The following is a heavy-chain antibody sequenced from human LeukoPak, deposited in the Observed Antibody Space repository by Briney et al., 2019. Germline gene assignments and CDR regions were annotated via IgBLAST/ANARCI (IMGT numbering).Heavy chain of an antibody. V-gene: IGHV4-31*03. J-gene: IGHJ6*03. Sequence: SQTLSLTCTVSGGTISSGGYYWSWIRQHPGKGLEWIGYIYYSGSTYYNPSLKSRVTISVDTSKNQFSLKLSSVTAADTAVYYCARGKALYYYYYYMDVWGKGTTVTVSS. CDR1: GGTISSGGYY. CDR3: ARGKALYYYYYYMDV. CDR2: IYYSGST.